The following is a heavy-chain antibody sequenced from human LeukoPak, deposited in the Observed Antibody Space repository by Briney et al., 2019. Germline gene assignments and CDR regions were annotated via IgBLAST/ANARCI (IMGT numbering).Heavy chain of an antibody. D-gene: IGHD3-10*01. CDR3: ARGIPWRFRDLKTYYGMDV. Sequence: GGSLRLSCAASGFTVSSNYMSWVRQAPGKGLEWVSFIYSGGSTYYADSVKGRFTISRDNSKNTLYLQMNSLRAEDTAVYYCARGIPWRFRDLKTYYGMDVWGQGTTVTVSS. CDR2: IYSGGST. V-gene: IGHV3-66*01. CDR1: GFTVSSNY. J-gene: IGHJ6*02.